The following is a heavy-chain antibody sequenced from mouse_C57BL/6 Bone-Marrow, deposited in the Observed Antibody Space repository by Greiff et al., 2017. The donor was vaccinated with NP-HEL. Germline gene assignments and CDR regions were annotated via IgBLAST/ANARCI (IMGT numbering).Heavy chain of an antibody. Sequence: VQLQQSGPELVKPGASVKMSCKASGYTFTDYNMHWVKQSHGKSLEWIGYINPNNGGTSYNQKFKGKATLTVNKSSSTAYMELRSLTSEDSAVYYCARGWEGDYYAMDYWGQGTSVTVSS. CDR3: ARGWEGDYYAMDY. V-gene: IGHV1-22*01. CDR1: GYTFTDYN. J-gene: IGHJ4*01. D-gene: IGHD4-1*01. CDR2: INPNNGGT.